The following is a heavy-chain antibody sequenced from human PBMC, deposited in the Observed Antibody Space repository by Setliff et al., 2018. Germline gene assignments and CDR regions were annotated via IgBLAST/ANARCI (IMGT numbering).Heavy chain of an antibody. D-gene: IGHD1-1*01. CDR1: GFTFRKYW. CDR3: ARDGHNVYYFDY. J-gene: IGHJ4*02. CDR2: ISPDGTIT. V-gene: IGHV3-74*01. Sequence: LRLSCGASGFTFRKYWMYWVRQVPGKGLVWVSRISPDGTITNYADSVKGQFTVSRDNAKNTLYLQMNSLRAEDTAVYYCARDGHNVYYFDYWGLGTLVTVSS.